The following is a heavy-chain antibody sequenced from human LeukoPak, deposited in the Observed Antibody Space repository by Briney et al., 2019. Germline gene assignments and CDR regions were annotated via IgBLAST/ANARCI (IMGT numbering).Heavy chain of an antibody. D-gene: IGHD6-19*01. CDR2: INPNSGGT. V-gene: IGHV1-2*02. Sequence: ASVKVSCKASGYTFTGYYMHWVRQAPGQGLEWMGWINPNSGGTNYAQKFQGRVTMTRDTSTSTVYMELSSLRSEDTAVYYCARSPSVKTVADELILLYWGQGTLVTVSS. J-gene: IGHJ4*02. CDR1: GYTFTGYY. CDR3: ARSPSVKTVADELILLY.